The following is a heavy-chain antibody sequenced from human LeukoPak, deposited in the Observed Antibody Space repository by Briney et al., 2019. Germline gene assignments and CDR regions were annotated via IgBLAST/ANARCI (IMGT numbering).Heavy chain of an antibody. V-gene: IGHV3-11*04. CDR3: GIMTTYYDSSAYYPFQH. D-gene: IGHD3-22*01. CDR1: GFIFNDYY. Sequence: GGSLRLSCAASGFIFNDYYMAWIRQAPGKGLECVSYISIGATTIYYADSVKGRFTISRDDAKNSLYLQMNSLRDEDTAVYYCGIMTTYYDSSAYYPFQHWGQGTLVTVSS. CDR2: ISIGATTI. J-gene: IGHJ1*01.